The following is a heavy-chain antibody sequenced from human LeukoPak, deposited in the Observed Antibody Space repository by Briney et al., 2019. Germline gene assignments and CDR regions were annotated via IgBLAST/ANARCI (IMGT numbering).Heavy chain of an antibody. CDR1: GGSISSYY. CDR3: ARVFQSGSYLGWFDP. CDR2: IYYSGST. D-gene: IGHD1-26*01. J-gene: IGHJ5*02. V-gene: IGHV4-59*01. Sequence: PSETLSLTCTVSGGSISSYYWSWIRQPPGKGLEWIGYIYYSGSTNYNPSLKSRVTISVDTSKNQFSLKLSSVTAADTAVYYCARVFQSGSYLGWFDPWGQGTLVTVSS.